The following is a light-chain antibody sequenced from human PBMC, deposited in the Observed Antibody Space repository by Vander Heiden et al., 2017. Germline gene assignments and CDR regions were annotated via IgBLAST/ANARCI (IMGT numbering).Light chain of an antibody. Sequence: QSVLTQPPSASGTPGQTVTISCSGSSSNIVSNYVYWYQQLPGTAPKLLIYSNNQRPSGVPDRFSGSKSGTSASLAISGLRSEDEADYYCAAWDDSLSSWVFGGGTKLTVL. V-gene: IGLV1-47*02. CDR2: SNN. CDR1: SSNIVSNY. J-gene: IGLJ3*02. CDR3: AAWDDSLSSWV.